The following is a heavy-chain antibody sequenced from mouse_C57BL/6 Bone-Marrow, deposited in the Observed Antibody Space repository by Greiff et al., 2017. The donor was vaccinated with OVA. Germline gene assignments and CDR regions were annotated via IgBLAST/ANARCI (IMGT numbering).Heavy chain of an antibody. CDR2: ISRGGSYT. D-gene: IGHD2-13*01. Sequence: EVQGVESGGDLVKPGGSLKLSCAASGFTFSSYGMSWVRQTPDKRLEWVATISRGGSYTYYPDSVKGRFTISRDKAKNTLYLQMSSLKSEDTAMYYCARDGDDYYFDCWGRGTTLTVSS. J-gene: IGHJ2*01. CDR3: ARDGDDYYFDC. V-gene: IGHV5-6*01. CDR1: GFTFSSYG.